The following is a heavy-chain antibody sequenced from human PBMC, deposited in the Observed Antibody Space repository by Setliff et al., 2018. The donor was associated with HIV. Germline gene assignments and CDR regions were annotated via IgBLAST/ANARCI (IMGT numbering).Heavy chain of an antibody. J-gene: IGHJ3*01. Sequence: SETLSLTCTVSGGSINNYYWSWIRQPPGKGLEWIGSIYFTGSSDNNPSLKSRVTLSVDTSKHQFSLKLSSVTAADTAVYYCARVQMAYAAFDVWGQGTMVT. CDR2: IYFTGSS. CDR3: ARVQMAYAAFDV. V-gene: IGHV4-59*01. D-gene: IGHD4-17*01. CDR1: GGSINNYY.